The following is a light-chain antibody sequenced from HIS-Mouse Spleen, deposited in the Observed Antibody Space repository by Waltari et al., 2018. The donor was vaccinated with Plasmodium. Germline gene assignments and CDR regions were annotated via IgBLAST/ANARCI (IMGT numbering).Light chain of an antibody. V-gene: IGLV2-23*01. CDR1: SSDVGSYNL. J-gene: IGLJ3*02. Sequence: QSALTQPASVSGSPGQSITISCTGTSSDVGSYNLVSWYQQHPGKAPKIMIYEGSKRPSGVSNRMSGSKSGNTAPLTISELQAEDEADYYCCSYAGSSTWVFGGGTKLTVL. CDR2: EGS. CDR3: CSYAGSSTWV.